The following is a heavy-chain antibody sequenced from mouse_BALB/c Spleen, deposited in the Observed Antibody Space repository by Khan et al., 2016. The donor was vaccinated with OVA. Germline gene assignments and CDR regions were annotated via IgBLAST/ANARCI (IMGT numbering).Heavy chain of an antibody. CDR2: ISSGRSTI. CDR3: ARDAYYGSSYGDY. J-gene: IGHJ4*01. D-gene: IGHD1-1*01. CDR1: GFTFSSFG. Sequence: EVELVESGGGLVQPGGSRKLSCAASGFTFSSFGMHWVRQAPEKGLEWVAYISSGRSTIYYADTVKGRFTISRDNPKNTLFLQMTSLRSEDTAMYYCARDAYYGSSYGDYWGQGTSVTVSS. V-gene: IGHV5-17*02.